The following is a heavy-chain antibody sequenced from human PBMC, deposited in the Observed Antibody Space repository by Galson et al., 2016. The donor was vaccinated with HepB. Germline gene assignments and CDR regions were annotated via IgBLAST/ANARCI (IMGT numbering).Heavy chain of an antibody. D-gene: IGHD3-10*01. J-gene: IGHJ3*02. CDR3: ARHGTFFYGSVKDAFDI. CDR1: GGSISSYY. CDR2: IYNSGST. Sequence: ETLSLTCTVSGGSISSYYWSWARQPPGKGLEWIGCIYNSGSTNYNPSLKSRVTISIDTSNNQFSLKLMSVTAADTAVYYCARHGTFFYGSVKDAFDIWGQGTMVTVSS. V-gene: IGHV4-59*08.